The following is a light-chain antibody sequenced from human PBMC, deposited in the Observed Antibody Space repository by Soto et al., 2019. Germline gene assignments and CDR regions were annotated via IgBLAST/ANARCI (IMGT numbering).Light chain of an antibody. CDR1: QSVSSW. Sequence: DIQMTQSPSTLSASVGDRVTITCRASQSVSSWLAWYQQKPGKAPKLLIYRASSLESGVPSRFSGSGSGTEFTLTISSLQPYDFATYYCQQYNSYLLTFGPGTTVDIK. CDR2: RAS. CDR3: QQYNSYLLT. V-gene: IGKV1-5*03. J-gene: IGKJ3*01.